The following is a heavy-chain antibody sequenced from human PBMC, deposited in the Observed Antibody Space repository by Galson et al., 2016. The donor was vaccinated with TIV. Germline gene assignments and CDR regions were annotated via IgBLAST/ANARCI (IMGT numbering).Heavy chain of an antibody. CDR1: GGSIAGGIYL. V-gene: IGHV4-61*09. Sequence: TLSLTCSVSGGSIAGGIYLWGWIRQPAGKGLEWVGHVHTSGSTNYNPTLKSRVTISADTSKNQFSLRLSSVTAADTAVYYCARWPISTIMVVTNAFDIWGQGTMITVSS. CDR3: ARWPISTIMVVTNAFDI. D-gene: IGHD2-8*01. CDR2: VHTSGST. J-gene: IGHJ3*02.